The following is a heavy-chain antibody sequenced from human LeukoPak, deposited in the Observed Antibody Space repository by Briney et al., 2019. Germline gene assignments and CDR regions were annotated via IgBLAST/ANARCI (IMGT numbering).Heavy chain of an antibody. CDR1: GGSISSSSYY. D-gene: IGHD5-24*01. V-gene: IGHV4-39*07. CDR2: IYYSGST. Sequence: SETLSLTCTVSGGSISSSSYYWGWIRQPPGKGLEWIGSIYYSGSTYYNPSLKSRVTISVDKSKNQFSLKLSSVTAADTAVYYCAREERWLQYPHFDYWGQGALVTVSS. J-gene: IGHJ4*02. CDR3: AREERWLQYPHFDY.